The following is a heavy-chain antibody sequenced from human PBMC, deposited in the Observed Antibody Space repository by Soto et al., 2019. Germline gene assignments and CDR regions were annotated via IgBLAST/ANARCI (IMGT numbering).Heavy chain of an antibody. CDR1: GFIFSSYG. J-gene: IGHJ4*02. CDR3: AKSVYNWNDGFFDF. D-gene: IGHD1-1*01. CDR2: ISYDGINK. Sequence: QVQLVESGGGVVQPGRSLRLSCAASGFIFSSYGMHWVRQAPGKGLEWVAVISYDGINKYYSDSVKGRFTISRDNSKNTLYLQMNSLRGGDTAVYYCAKSVYNWNDGFFDFWGQGTLVTVSS. V-gene: IGHV3-30*18.